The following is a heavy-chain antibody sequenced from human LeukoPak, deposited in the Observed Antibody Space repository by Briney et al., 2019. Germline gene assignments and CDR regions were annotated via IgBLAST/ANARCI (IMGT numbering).Heavy chain of an antibody. CDR3: ARVWSRIVGATTSSVY. D-gene: IGHD1-26*01. CDR2: INHNGNVN. CDR1: GFTFSSYW. Sequence: GGSLRLSCAASGFTFSSYWMNWARQAPGKGLEWVASINHNGNVNYYVDSVKGRFTISRDNSKNTLYLQMNSLRAEDTAVYYCARVWSRIVGATTSSVYWGQGTLVTVSS. V-gene: IGHV3-7*03. J-gene: IGHJ4*02.